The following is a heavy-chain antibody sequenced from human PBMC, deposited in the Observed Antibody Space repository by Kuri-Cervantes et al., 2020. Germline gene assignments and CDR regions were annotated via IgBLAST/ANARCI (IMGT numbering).Heavy chain of an antibody. CDR3: ARGGEYSGYDTWPGY. V-gene: IGHV3-21*01. J-gene: IGHJ4*02. CDR1: GSTFSSYS. CDR2: ISSSSSYI. Sequence: GGSLRLSCAASGSTFSSYSMNWVRQAPGKGLEWVSSISSSSSYIYYADSVKGRFTISRDNSKNTLYLQMNSLRAEDTAVYYCARGGEYSGYDTWPGYWGQGTLVTVSS. D-gene: IGHD5-12*01.